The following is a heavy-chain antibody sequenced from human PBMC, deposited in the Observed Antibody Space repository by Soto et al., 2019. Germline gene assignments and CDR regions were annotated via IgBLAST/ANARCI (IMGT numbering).Heavy chain of an antibody. Sequence: PSETLSLTCTVSGGSISSGGYFWSWIRQHPGKGLEWIGYTYYSGSTYYNPSLKSRVTISVDTSKNQFSLKLSSVTAADTAVYYCARVLFGASVVVPAAIVYWFDPWGQGTLVTVSS. CDR3: ARVLFGASVVVPAAIVYWFDP. V-gene: IGHV4-31*03. D-gene: IGHD2-2*02. CDR2: TYYSGST. J-gene: IGHJ5*02. CDR1: GGSISSGGYF.